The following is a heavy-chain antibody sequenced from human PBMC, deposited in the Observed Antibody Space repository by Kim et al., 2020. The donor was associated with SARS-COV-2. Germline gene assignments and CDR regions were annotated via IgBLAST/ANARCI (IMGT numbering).Heavy chain of an antibody. Sequence: GGSLRLSCAASGFTFSSYAMSWVRQAPGKGLEWVSAISGSGGSTYYADSVKGRFTISRDNSKNTLYLQMNSLRAEDTAVYYCAKGARSSGHLAEIFFQHWGQGTLVTVSS. CDR1: GFTFSSYA. J-gene: IGHJ1*01. V-gene: IGHV3-23*01. CDR3: AKGARSSGHLAEIFFQH. D-gene: IGHD3-22*01. CDR2: ISGSGGST.